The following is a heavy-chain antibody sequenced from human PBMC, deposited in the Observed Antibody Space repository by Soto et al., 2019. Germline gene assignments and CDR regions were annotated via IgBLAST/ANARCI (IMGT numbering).Heavy chain of an antibody. CDR3: SRAITTGGTYGMDV. Sequence: PSETLSLTCAFYGWSFSGYYWSWIRQSPGKGLEWIGEIDHGGTTNTNPSLKSRLIISVDTSMNQFSLKLNSVTAADTAIYYCSRAITTGGTYGMDVWGRGTTVTVS. CDR2: IDHGGTT. D-gene: IGHD4-4*01. V-gene: IGHV4-34*01. J-gene: IGHJ6*02. CDR1: GWSFSGYY.